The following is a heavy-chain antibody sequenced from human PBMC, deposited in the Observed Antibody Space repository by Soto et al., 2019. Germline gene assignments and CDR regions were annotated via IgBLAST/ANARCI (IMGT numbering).Heavy chain of an antibody. V-gene: IGHV3-48*01. CDR2: ISSSSSTI. D-gene: IGHD6-19*01. CDR1: GFAFSSYS. J-gene: IGHJ4*02. CDR3: ARRSSGWYSDY. Sequence: AGSLRLSCAASGFAFSSYSMNWVRQAPGKGLEWVSYISSSSSTIYYADSVKGRFTISRDNAKNSLYLQMNSLRAEDTAVYYCARRSSGWYSDYWGQGTLVTVTS.